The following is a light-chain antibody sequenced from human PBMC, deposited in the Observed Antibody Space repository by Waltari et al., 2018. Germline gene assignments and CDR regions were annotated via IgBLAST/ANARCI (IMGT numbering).Light chain of an antibody. J-gene: IGLJ3*02. V-gene: IGLV2-23*01. CDR3: CSFAGSNTWV. CDR1: NSDVGGYDR. Sequence: QSALTQPASVSGSPGQSITISCTGTNSDVGGYDRVSWYQQHPDKAPKVMIYEDTKRPSWVSNRFSGSKSGNTASLTISGLQAEDEADYYCCSFAGSNTWVFGGGTKLTVL. CDR2: EDT.